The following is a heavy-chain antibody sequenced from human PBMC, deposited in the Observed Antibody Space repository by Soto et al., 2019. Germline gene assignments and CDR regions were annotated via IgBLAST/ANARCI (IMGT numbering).Heavy chain of an antibody. CDR3: ASRSPALDY. Sequence: QVQLVESGGGVVQPGRSLTLSCAASGFTFSSYGMHWVRQAPGKGLEWVAVIWYDGSNKYYADSVKGRFTISRDNSKNTLYLQMNSLRAEDTAVYYCASRSPALDYWGQGTLVTDSS. CDR1: GFTFSSYG. D-gene: IGHD2-2*01. V-gene: IGHV3-33*01. J-gene: IGHJ4*02. CDR2: IWYDGSNK.